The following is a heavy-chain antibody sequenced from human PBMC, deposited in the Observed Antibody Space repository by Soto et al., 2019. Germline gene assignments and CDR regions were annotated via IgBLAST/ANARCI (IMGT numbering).Heavy chain of an antibody. CDR1: GFTFSSYS. CDR3: ARTGLRVLFFDY. Sequence: EVQLVESGGGLVKPGGSLRLSCAASGFTFSSYSMNWVRQAPGKGLGWVSSISSSSSYIYYADSVKGRFTISRDNAKNSLYLQMNSLRAEDTAVYYCARTGLRVLFFDYWGQGTLVTVSS. V-gene: IGHV3-21*01. J-gene: IGHJ4*02. D-gene: IGHD3-10*01. CDR2: ISSSSSYI.